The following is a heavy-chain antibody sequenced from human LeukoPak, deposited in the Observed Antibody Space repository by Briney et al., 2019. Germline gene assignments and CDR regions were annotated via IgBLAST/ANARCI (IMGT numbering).Heavy chain of an antibody. D-gene: IGHD3-16*01. CDR1: GYTFTDYY. CDR2: INPNSGGT. CDR3: ARYYLGVYFDH. V-gene: IGHV1-2*02. J-gene: IGHJ4*02. Sequence: ASVKVSCKASGYTFTDYYMRGVRQAPGQGLEWMGWINPNSGGTNYAQKFQGRVTMTRDTSISTVYMELSRLRSDDTAVYYCARYYLGVYFDHWGQGTLVTVSS.